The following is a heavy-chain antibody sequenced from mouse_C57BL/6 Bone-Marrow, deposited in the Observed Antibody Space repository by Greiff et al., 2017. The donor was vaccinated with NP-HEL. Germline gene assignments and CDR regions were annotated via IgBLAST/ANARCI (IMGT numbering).Heavy chain of an antibody. CDR3: ARSIATVVATDAMDY. CDR2: IDPSDSYT. V-gene: IGHV1-50*01. CDR1: GYTFTSYW. J-gene: IGHJ4*01. Sequence: VQLQQSGAELVKPGASVKLSCKASGYTFTSYWMQWVKQRPGQGLEWIGEIDPSDSYTNYNQKFKGKATLTVDTSSSTAYMQLSSLTSEDSAVYYGARSIATVVATDAMDYWGQGTSVTVSS. D-gene: IGHD1-1*01.